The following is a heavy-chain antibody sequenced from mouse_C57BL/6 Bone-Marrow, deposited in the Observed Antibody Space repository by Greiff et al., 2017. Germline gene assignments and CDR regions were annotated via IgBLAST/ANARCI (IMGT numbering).Heavy chain of an antibody. V-gene: IGHV1-72*01. D-gene: IGHD2-3*01. CDR3: ARGGWLPSWFAY. J-gene: IGHJ3*01. Sequence: VQLQQPGAELVKPGASVKLSCKASGYTFTSYWMHWVQQRPGRGLEWIGRIDPKSGGTKYNEKFKSKATLTVDKPSSTAYMQLSSLTSEDSAVYYCARGGWLPSWFAYWGQGTLVTVSA. CDR2: IDPKSGGT. CDR1: GYTFTSYW.